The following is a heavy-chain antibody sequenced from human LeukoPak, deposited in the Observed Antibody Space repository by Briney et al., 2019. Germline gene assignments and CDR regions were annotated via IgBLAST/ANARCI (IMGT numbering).Heavy chain of an antibody. V-gene: IGHV1-2*02. CDR1: GYTSTGYY. CDR2: INPNSGGT. Sequence: ASVKVSCKASGYTSTGYYMHWVRQAPGQGLEWMGWINPNSGGTNYAQKFQGRVTVTRDTSISTAYMELSRLRSDDTAVYYCARSTRPYYDFWSGYPFDYWGQGTLVTVSS. J-gene: IGHJ4*02. CDR3: ARSTRPYYDFWSGYPFDY. D-gene: IGHD3-3*01.